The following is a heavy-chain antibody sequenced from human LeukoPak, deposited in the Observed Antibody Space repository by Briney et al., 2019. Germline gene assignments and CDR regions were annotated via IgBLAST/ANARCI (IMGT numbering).Heavy chain of an antibody. J-gene: IGHJ6*02. CDR2: INPNSGGT. V-gene: IGHV1-2*02. D-gene: IGHD6-25*01. Sequence: GASVKVSCKASGYTFTGYYMHWVRQAPGQGLEWMGWINPNSGGTNYAQKFQGRVTITADESTSTAYMELSSLRSEDTAVYYCAREILPPSAKGMDVWGQGTTVTVSS. CDR1: GYTFTGYY. CDR3: AREILPPSAKGMDV.